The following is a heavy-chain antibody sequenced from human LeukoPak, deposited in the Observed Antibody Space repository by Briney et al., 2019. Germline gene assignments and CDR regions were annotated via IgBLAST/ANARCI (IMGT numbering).Heavy chain of an antibody. V-gene: IGHV4-59*13. J-gene: IGHJ4*02. CDR2: IYYNGNT. D-gene: IGHD6-13*01. Sequence: PSETLSLTCTVFGASINTYYWSWIRQPPGKGVEWIGYIYYNGNTNYNPSLKSRVTISVDTSKNQFSLRLTSVTAADTAVYYCARVGSSSWYTDTYYFDYWGQGTLVTVSS. CDR1: GASINTYY. CDR3: ARVGSSSWYTDTYYFDY.